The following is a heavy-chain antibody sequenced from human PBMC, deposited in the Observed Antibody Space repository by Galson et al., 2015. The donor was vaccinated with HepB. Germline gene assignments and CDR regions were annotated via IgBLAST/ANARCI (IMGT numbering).Heavy chain of an antibody. CDR2: IIPIFGTA. V-gene: IGHV1-69*13. Sequence: SVKVSCKASGGTFSSYAISWVRQAPGQGLEWMGGIIPIFGTANYAQKFQGRVTITADESTSTTYMELRRLGSEDTAVYYCARQYDTSGYYPYWGQGTLVTVSS. CDR3: ARQYDTSGYYPY. D-gene: IGHD3-22*01. J-gene: IGHJ4*02. CDR1: GGTFSSYA.